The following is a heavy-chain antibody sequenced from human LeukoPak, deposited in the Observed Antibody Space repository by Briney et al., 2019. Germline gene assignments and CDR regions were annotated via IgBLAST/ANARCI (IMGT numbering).Heavy chain of an antibody. Sequence: SETLFLTCAVHGGSFSGYYWSWIRQPPGKGLEWIGQINHSGSTNYNPSLKSRVTISVDTSKNQFSLKLSSVTAADTAVYYCARIEVVVPSGVDYWGQGTLVTVSS. CDR1: GGSFSGYY. D-gene: IGHD3-22*01. J-gene: IGHJ4*02. V-gene: IGHV4-34*01. CDR3: ARIEVVVPSGVDY. CDR2: INHSGST.